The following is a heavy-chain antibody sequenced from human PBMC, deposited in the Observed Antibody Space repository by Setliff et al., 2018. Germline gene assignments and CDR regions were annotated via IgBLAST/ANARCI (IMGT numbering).Heavy chain of an antibody. CDR1: GYSFTSHW. J-gene: IGHJ5*02. CDR2: IYPRDSDT. D-gene: IGHD5-12*01. Sequence: GESLKISCKGSGYSFTSHWIGWVRQMPGQGLELMGIIYPRDSDTRYSPSFQGQVTISADKSITTAYLQWSRLKVSDSGIYYCARGRRDGYKAGFDPWGQGTLVTVSS. CDR3: ARGRRDGYKAGFDP. V-gene: IGHV5-51*01.